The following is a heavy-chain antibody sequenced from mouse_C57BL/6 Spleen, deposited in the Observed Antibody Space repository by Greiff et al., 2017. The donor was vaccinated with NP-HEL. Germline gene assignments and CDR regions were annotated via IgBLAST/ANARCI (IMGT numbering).Heavy chain of an antibody. Sequence: EVMLVESGGGLVKPGGSLKLSCAASGFTFSDYGMHWVRQAPEKGLEWVAYISSGSSTIYYADTVKGRFTISRDNAKNTLFLQMTSLRSEDTAMYYCAKIYGSSSYFDYWGQGTTLTVSS. CDR2: ISSGSSTI. V-gene: IGHV5-17*01. CDR3: AKIYGSSSYFDY. D-gene: IGHD1-1*01. J-gene: IGHJ2*01. CDR1: GFTFSDYG.